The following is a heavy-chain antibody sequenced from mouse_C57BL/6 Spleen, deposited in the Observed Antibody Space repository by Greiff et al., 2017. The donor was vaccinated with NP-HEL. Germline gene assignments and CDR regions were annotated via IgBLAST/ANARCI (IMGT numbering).Heavy chain of an antibody. V-gene: IGHV1-82*01. D-gene: IGHD2-3*01. CDR1: GYAFSSSW. CDR3: ARGDDGYYFAY. Sequence: VQLQQSGPELVKPGASVKISCKASGYAFSSSWMNWVKQRPGKGLEWIGRIYPGDGDTNYNGKFKGKATLTADKSSSTAYMQLSSLTSEDSAVYFCARGDDGYYFAYWGQGTLVTVSA. J-gene: IGHJ3*01. CDR2: IYPGDGDT.